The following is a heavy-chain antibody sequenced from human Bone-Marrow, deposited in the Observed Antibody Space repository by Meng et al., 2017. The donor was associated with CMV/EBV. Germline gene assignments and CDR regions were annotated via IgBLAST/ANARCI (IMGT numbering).Heavy chain of an antibody. J-gene: IGHJ6*02. CDR3: AREGHTSFRFKYYYYHGMDV. CDR2: IRYDGSNK. CDR1: GFTFSSYG. D-gene: IGHD2-2*01. Sequence: LSLTCAASGFTFSSYGMHWVRQAPGKGLEWVAFIRYDGSNKYYADSVKGRFTIYRDNAKNSLYLQMNSLRAEDTAVYYCAREGHTSFRFKYYYYHGMDVWGQGTTVTVSS. V-gene: IGHV3-30*02.